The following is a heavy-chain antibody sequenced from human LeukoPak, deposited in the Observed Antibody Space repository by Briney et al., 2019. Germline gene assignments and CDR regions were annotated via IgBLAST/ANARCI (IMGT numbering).Heavy chain of an antibody. V-gene: IGHV4-4*02. CDR1: IGSISSSKW. D-gene: IGHD6-19*01. CDR3: ARERGEEYSSGWYKRNYFDN. Sequence: SETLSLTCSVSIGSISSSKWWSWVRQSPVKGLEWIGEIYLYGTTNYNPSFTSRVTMSVDRSRNQFSLKLTSVTAADTAVYYCARERGEEYSSGWYKRNYFDNWGQGTRVTVSS. CDR2: IYLYGTT. J-gene: IGHJ4*02.